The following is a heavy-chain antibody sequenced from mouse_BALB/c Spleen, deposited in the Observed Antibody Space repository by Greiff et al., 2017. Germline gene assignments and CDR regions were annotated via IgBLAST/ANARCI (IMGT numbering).Heavy chain of an antibody. CDR1: GFSLTSYG. J-gene: IGHJ2*01. CDR2: IWSGGST. Sequence: QVQLKQSGPGLVQPSQSLSITCTVSGFSLTSYGVHWVRQSPGKGLEWLGVIWSGGSTDYNAAFISRLSISKDNSKSQVFFKMNSLQANDTAIYYCARKGDYDYDVIDYWGQGTTLTVSS. D-gene: IGHD2-4*01. CDR3: ARKGDYDYDVIDY. V-gene: IGHV2-2*02.